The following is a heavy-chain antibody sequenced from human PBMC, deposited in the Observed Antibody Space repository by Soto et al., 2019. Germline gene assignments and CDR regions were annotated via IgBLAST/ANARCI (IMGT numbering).Heavy chain of an antibody. CDR3: ARRGSGWYNRDAFDI. V-gene: IGHV3-30-3*01. Sequence: QVQLVESGGGVVQPGRSLRLSCAASGFTFGSYAMHWVRQAPGKGLEWVAVISYDGSNKYYADSVKGRFTISRDNSKNTLYLLMNSLRAEDTAVYYCARRGSGWYNRDAFDIWGQGPMVTVSS. D-gene: IGHD6-19*01. CDR2: ISYDGSNK. CDR1: GFTFGSYA. J-gene: IGHJ3*02.